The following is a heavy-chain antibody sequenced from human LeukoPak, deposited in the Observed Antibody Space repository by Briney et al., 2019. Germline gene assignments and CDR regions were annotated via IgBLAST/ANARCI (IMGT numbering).Heavy chain of an antibody. V-gene: IGHV4-39*01. J-gene: IGHJ6*02. CDR2: IYYSGST. CDR3: ARHFTSNFFYYGMDV. CDR1: GGSISSYY. Sequence: PSETLSLTCTVSGGSISSYYWGWIRQPPGKGLEWIGSIYYSGSTYYNPSLKSRVTISVDTSNNQFSLKLGSVTAADTAVYYCARHFTSNFFYYGMDVWGQGTTVTVSS.